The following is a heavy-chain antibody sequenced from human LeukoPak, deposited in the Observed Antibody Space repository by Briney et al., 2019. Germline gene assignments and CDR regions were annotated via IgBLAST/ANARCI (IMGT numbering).Heavy chain of an antibody. V-gene: IGHV4-34*01. J-gene: IGHJ4*02. D-gene: IGHD5-12*01. CDR2: INDSGIP. CDR3: ARVAYRGYEHF. CDR1: GGSFSGHY. Sequence: SETLSLTCAVYGGSFSGHYWSWIRQPPGKGLEWIGQINDSGIPNCNPSLTSRVAISVDTSKNQFSLSVNSVTAAHTALYYCARVAYRGYEHFWRRGTLVTVFS.